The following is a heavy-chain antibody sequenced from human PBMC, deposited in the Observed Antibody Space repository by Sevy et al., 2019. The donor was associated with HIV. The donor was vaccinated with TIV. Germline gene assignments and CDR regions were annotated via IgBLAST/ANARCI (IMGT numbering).Heavy chain of an antibody. J-gene: IGHJ6*03. CDR1: GFTFSSYS. CDR3: ARADITMVRGLLNYMDV. CDR2: ISSSSSYI. Sequence: GGSLRLSCAASGFTFSSYSMNWVRQAPGKGLEWVSSISSSSSYIYYADSVKGRFTISRDNAKNSLYLQMNSLRAEDTAVYYCARADITMVRGLLNYMDVWGKGTTVTVSS. D-gene: IGHD3-10*01. V-gene: IGHV3-21*01.